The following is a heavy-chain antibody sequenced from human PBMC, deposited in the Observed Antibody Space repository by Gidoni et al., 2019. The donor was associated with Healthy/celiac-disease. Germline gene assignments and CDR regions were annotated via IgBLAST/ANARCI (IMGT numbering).Heavy chain of an antibody. D-gene: IGHD3-3*01. Sequence: QVQLQQWGAGLLKPSETLSLTCAVYGGSFSGYSWSWIRQPPGKGLEWLGEINHRGSTNYNPSLKSRVTISVDTSKNQFSLKLGSVTAADTAVYYCARGWAYYDFWSDKASSRYYYYGMDVWGQGTTVTVSS. CDR3: ARGWAYYDFWSDKASSRYYYYGMDV. CDR1: GGSFSGYS. V-gene: IGHV4-34*01. CDR2: INHRGST. J-gene: IGHJ6*02.